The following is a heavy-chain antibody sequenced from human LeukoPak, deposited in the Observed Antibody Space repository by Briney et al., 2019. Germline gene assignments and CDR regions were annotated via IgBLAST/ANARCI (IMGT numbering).Heavy chain of an antibody. CDR3: ARDSGITGTNWLDP. CDR1: GYTFTSYG. CDR2: ISAYNGNT. D-gene: IGHD1-7*01. V-gene: IGHV1-18*01. Sequence: ASVKVSCRASGYTFTSYGISWVRQAPGQGLEWMGWISAYNGNTNYAQKLQGRVTMTTDTSTSTAYMELRSLRSDDTAVYYCARDSGITGTNWLDPWGQGTLVTVSS. J-gene: IGHJ5*02.